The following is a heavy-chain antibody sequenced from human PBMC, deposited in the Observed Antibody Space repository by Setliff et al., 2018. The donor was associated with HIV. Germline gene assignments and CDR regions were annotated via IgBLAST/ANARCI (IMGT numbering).Heavy chain of an antibody. D-gene: IGHD3-3*01. Sequence: SETLSLTCTVSGGPISTNDYYWGFIRQSPGKGLEWIASVHYGGSIFYNPSLKSRVTLSVGTSKRQFFLNLSSATTADTAVYYCVRPSVGIGGGSMFDSWGQGIVVTVSS. J-gene: IGHJ4*02. CDR3: VRPSVGIGGGSMFDS. CDR2: VHYGGSI. CDR1: GGPISTNDYY. V-gene: IGHV4-39*01.